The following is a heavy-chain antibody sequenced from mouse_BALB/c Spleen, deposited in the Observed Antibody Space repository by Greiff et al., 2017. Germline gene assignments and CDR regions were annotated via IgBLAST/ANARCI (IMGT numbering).Heavy chain of an antibody. D-gene: IGHD5-1-1*01. CDR1: GYAFTSYN. Sequence: VQLQQSGPELVKPGASVKVSCKASGYAFTSYNMYWVKQSHGKSLEWIGYIDPYNGGTSYNQKFKGKATLTVDKSSSTAYMHLNSLTSEDSAVYYCARPRIPSTSWFAYWGQGTLVTVSA. CDR3: ARPRIPSTSWFAY. J-gene: IGHJ3*01. CDR2: IDPYNGGT. V-gene: IGHV1S135*01.